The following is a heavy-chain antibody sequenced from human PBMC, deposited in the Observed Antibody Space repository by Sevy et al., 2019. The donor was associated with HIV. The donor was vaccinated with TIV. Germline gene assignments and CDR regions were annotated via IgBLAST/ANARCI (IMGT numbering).Heavy chain of an antibody. CDR1: GFTFSNYD. V-gene: IGHV3-30*04. Sequence: GGSLRLSCAASGFTFSNYDMHWVRHAPGKGLDWVAVISHDERYKNYAESVKVRFTISRDNFKNTLFLQMDSLRPEDTAVYFCARLVSCGGDCYYLDSWGQGALVTVSS. CDR2: ISHDERYK. CDR3: ARLVSCGGDCYYLDS. D-gene: IGHD2-21*02. J-gene: IGHJ4*02.